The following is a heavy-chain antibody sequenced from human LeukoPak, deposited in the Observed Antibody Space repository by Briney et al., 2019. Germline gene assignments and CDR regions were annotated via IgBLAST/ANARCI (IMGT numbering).Heavy chain of an antibody. CDR1: GFTFSSYA. CDR2: ISGSGGST. D-gene: IGHD6-19*01. V-gene: IGHV3-23*01. J-gene: IGHJ4*02. Sequence: GGSLRLSCAASGFTFSSYAMSWVRQVPGKGLEWVSAISGSGGSTYYADSVKGRFTISRDNSKNTLYLQMNSLRAEDTAVYYCAKGSSSGWYLFGYWGQGTLVTVSS. CDR3: AKGSSSGWYLFGY.